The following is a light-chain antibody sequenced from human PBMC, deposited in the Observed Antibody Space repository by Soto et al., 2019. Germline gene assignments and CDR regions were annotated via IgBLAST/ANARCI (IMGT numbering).Light chain of an antibody. V-gene: IGKV1-27*01. CDR2: AAS. CDR3: QKYNSAPHT. CDR1: QGISND. Sequence: DIQMTQSPSSLSASVGDRVTITCRASQGISNDLAWYQQKPGKVPKLLIYAASTLQPGVPSRFSGSGSGTDFTLTISSLQPEDGATYYCQKYNSAPHTFGQGTRLEMK. J-gene: IGKJ5*01.